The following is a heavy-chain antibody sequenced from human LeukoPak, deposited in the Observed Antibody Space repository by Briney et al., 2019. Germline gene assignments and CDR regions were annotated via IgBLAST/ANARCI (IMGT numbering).Heavy chain of an antibody. J-gene: IGHJ5*02. Sequence: ASVKVSCKASGYTFTSYYMHWVRQAPGQGLEWMGIINPSGGSTSYAQKFQGRVTMTTDTSTSTAYMELRSLRSDDTAVYYCAVVLMVYATRSGWFDPWGQGTLVTVSS. D-gene: IGHD2-8*01. V-gene: IGHV1-46*03. CDR1: GYTFTSYY. CDR2: INPSGGST. CDR3: AVVLMVYATRSGWFDP.